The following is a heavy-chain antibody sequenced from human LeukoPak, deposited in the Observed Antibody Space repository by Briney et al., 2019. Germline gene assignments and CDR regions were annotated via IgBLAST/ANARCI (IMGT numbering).Heavy chain of an antibody. Sequence: SETLSLTCAVYGGSFSGYYWSWIRQPPGKGLEWIGEINHSGSTNYNPSLTSRVTISVDTSKNQFSLKLSSVTAADTAVYYCARQLGYCSGGSCYLSPNWFDPWGQGTLVTVSS. CDR2: INHSGST. CDR1: GGSFSGYY. J-gene: IGHJ5*02. V-gene: IGHV4-34*01. CDR3: ARQLGYCSGGSCYLSPNWFDP. D-gene: IGHD2-15*01.